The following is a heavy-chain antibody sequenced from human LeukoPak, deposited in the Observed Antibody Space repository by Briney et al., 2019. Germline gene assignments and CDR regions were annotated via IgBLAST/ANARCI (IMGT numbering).Heavy chain of an antibody. Sequence: ASVKVSCKASGYTFTSYFMYWVRQAPGQGLEWMGIINPSGGNTNYAQRFQGRVTMTRDTSTSTVYMELSSLRSEDTAVYYCARDHKWFGELFFYYYMDVWGKGTTVTISS. D-gene: IGHD3-10*01. J-gene: IGHJ6*03. CDR3: ARDHKWFGELFFYYYMDV. CDR1: GYTFTSYF. V-gene: IGHV1-46*01. CDR2: INPSGGNT.